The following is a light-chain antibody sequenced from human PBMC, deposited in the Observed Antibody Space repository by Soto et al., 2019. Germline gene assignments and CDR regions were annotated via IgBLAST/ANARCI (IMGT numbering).Light chain of an antibody. CDR2: GAS. J-gene: IGKJ5*01. CDR1: QSVSSSS. Sequence: EIVLAQSPGTLSLSPGEVATLSCRASQSVSSSSLAWYQQKPGQAPRLLIFGASSRAAGIPDRFSGSESGTDFTLTISRLEPEDFAVYYCQQYGSSPFTFGQGTRLEIK. V-gene: IGKV3-20*01. CDR3: QQYGSSPFT.